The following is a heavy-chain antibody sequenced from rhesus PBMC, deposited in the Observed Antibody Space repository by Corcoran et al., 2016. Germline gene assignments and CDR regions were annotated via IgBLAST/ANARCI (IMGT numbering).Heavy chain of an antibody. Sequence: QVQLQESGPGLVKPSETLSLTCAVSGGSVSSSNWWSWIRQPPGKGLEWIGYIYGSSGSTKYNPALKNRVTISKDASRNQFSLKLSSVTAADTAVYYCARKNSGWYYFDYWGQGVLVTVSS. D-gene: IGHD6-31*01. CDR1: GGSVSSSNW. CDR3: ARKNSGWYYFDY. V-gene: IGHV4-65*01. CDR2: IYGSSGST. J-gene: IGHJ4*01.